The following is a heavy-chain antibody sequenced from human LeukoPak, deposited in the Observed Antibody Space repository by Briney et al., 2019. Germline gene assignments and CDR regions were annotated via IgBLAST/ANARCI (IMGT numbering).Heavy chain of an antibody. J-gene: IGHJ5*02. Sequence: GGSLRPSCAASGFTFSDYYMTWIRQAPGKGLEWISYSSTTSNTKYYADSVKGRFTISRDNAKNSLYLQMNSLRAEDTAVYYCARDLALERRFDNWFDPWGQGTLVTVSS. CDR2: SSTTSNTK. D-gene: IGHD1-1*01. CDR1: GFTFSDYY. V-gene: IGHV3-11*04. CDR3: ARDLALERRFDNWFDP.